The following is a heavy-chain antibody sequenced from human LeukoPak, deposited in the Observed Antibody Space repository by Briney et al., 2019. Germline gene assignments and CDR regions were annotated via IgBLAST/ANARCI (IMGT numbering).Heavy chain of an antibody. CDR1: GSTFSSFD. CDR2: ISGSGGST. J-gene: IGHJ4*02. CDR3: AKTGYSSGWYRIWDY. V-gene: IGHV3-23*01. Sequence: PGGSLRPSCAASGSTFSSFDMSCVRQAPGKGLGWFAAISGSGGSTYYADSVKGRFTISRDNSRKTLYLQMNSLRAEDTALYCCAKTGYSSGWYRIWDYWGQGTLGTVSS. D-gene: IGHD6-19*01.